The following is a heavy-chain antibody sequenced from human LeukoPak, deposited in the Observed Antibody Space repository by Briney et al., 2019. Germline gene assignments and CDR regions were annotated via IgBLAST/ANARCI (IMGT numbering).Heavy chain of an antibody. CDR2: INSDGSST. J-gene: IGHJ4*02. CDR1: AFTFSSYW. D-gene: IGHD2-2*01. Sequence: PAVSLRLSCAASAFTFSSYWMHWVRQAPGKGLVWVSGINSDGSSTSYADSVKGRFTISRDNAKNTLYLQMNSLRAEDTAVYYCARGYCSSTSCYYGFDYWGQGTLVTVSS. CDR3: ARGYCSSTSCYYGFDY. V-gene: IGHV3-74*01.